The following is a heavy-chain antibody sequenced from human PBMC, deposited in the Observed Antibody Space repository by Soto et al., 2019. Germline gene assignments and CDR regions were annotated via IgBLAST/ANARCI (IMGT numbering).Heavy chain of an antibody. V-gene: IGHV4-30-4*01. Sequence: PSETLSLTCTVSGDSISSGDYYWSWIRQPPGKGLEWIGYIYYSGSTYYNPSLKSRVTISVDTSKNQFSLKLSSVTAADTAVYYCARELWFGELSPDNWFDPWGQGTLVTVSS. D-gene: IGHD3-10*01. CDR1: GDSISSGDYY. CDR2: IYYSGST. CDR3: ARELWFGELSPDNWFDP. J-gene: IGHJ5*02.